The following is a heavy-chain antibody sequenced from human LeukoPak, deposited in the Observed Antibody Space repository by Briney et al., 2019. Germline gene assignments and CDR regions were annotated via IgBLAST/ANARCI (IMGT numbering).Heavy chain of an antibody. CDR3: AKDRVTRILWFGELRIDAFDI. D-gene: IGHD3-10*01. Sequence: GGSLRLSCAASGFTFSSYAMSWVRQAPGKGLEWVSAISGSGGSTYYADSVKGRFTISRDNSKNTLYLQMNSLRAEDTAVYYCAKDRVTRILWFGELRIDAFDIWGQGTMVTVSS. J-gene: IGHJ3*02. CDR2: ISGSGGST. CDR1: GFTFSSYA. V-gene: IGHV3-23*01.